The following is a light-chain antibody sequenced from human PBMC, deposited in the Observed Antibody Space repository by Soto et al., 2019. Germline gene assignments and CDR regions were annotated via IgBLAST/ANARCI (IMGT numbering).Light chain of an antibody. CDR1: QDIGNY. Sequence: MCQSPSAVSASVEDRVSITCQASQDIGNYLNWYQQIPGKAPKLLIFDASNLESGVPSRFSGSGSGTDFTFTISSLQPEDIATYYCQQYETLPITSGQGARLE. CDR3: QQYETLPIT. V-gene: IGKV1-33*01. J-gene: IGKJ5*01. CDR2: DAS.